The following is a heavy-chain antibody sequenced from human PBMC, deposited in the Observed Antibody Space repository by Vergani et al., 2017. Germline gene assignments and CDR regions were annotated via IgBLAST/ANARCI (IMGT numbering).Heavy chain of an antibody. CDR1: GCTFSSYA. D-gene: IGHD2-8*01. CDR3: ASGDCTNGVCEPPGSLRTDY. J-gene: IGHJ4*02. CDR2: IIPIFGTA. V-gene: IGHV1-69*06. Sequence: QVQLVQSGAEVKKPGSSVKVSCKASGCTFSSYAISWVRQAPGQGLEWMGGIIPIFGTANYAQKFQGRVTITADKSTSTAYMELSSLRSEDTAVYYCASGDCTNGVCEPPGSLRTDYWGQGTLVTVSS.